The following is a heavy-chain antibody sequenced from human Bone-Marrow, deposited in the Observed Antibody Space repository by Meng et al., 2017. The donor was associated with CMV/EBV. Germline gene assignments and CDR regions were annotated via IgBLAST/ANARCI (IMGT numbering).Heavy chain of an antibody. J-gene: IGHJ4*02. CDR1: GFSLNSKGMG. CDR2: IYWDGDK. V-gene: IGHV2-5*02. CDR3: AHRPTEGLFDY. Sequence: QIHLKGSGPALPKPTKTLTVTCSFSGFSLNSKGMGVGWIRQPPGKALEWLALIYWDGDKRYSPSLKSRLTITKDTSNNQVVLTMTNMGPVDTATYFCAHRPTEGLFDYWGQGTLVTVSS.